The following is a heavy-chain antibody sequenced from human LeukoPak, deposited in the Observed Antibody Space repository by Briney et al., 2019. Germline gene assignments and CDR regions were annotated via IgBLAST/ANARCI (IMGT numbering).Heavy chain of an antibody. V-gene: IGHV3-53*01. CDR3: ARPSITFYYDSRGYDAVSG. J-gene: IGHJ3*01. D-gene: IGHD3-22*01. CDR1: GLTVSSSY. Sequence: GASLSLSCAASGLTVSSSYMSWVRQAPGKGLEWVSVIYSGGSTYYADSVKGRFTISRDNSKNTLYLQISSLRPEGTAMYYCARPSITFYYDSRGYDAVSGWGEGTMVTASS. CDR2: IYSGGST.